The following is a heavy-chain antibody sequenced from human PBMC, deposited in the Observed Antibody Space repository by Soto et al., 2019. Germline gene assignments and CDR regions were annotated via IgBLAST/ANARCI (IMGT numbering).Heavy chain of an antibody. CDR3: AKDLDATYNWFDP. CDR1: GFTFSSYG. CDR2: ISYDGSNK. D-gene: IGHD1-1*01. J-gene: IGHJ5*02. Sequence: QVQLVESGGGVVQPGRSLRLSCAASGFTFSSYGMHWVRQAPGKGLEWVAVISYDGSNKYYADSVKGRFTISRDNSKNTLYLQMNSLRAEDTAVYYCAKDLDATYNWFDPWGQGTLVTVSS. V-gene: IGHV3-30*18.